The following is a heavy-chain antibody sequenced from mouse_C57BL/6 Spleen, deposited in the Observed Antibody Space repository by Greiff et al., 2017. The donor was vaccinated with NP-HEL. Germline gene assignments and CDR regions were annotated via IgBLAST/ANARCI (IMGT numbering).Heavy chain of an antibody. J-gene: IGHJ1*03. V-gene: IGHV1-81*01. CDR2: IYPRSGNT. CDR1: GYTFTSYG. CDR3: ARMREGTTVGDWYFDV. Sequence: VQLQQSGAELARPGASVKLSCKASGYTFTSYGISWVKQRPGQGLEWIGEIYPRSGNTYYNEKFKGKATLTADKSSSTAYMELRSLTSEDSAVDFVARMREGTTVGDWYFDVWGTGTTVTVSS. D-gene: IGHD1-1*01.